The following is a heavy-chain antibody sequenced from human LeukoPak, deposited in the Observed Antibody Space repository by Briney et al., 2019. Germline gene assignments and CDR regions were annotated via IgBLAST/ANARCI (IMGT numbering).Heavy chain of an antibody. CDR2: IYYSGST. Sequence: SETLSLTCTVSGGSISSSSYYSGWIRQPPGTGLEWIGSIYYSGSTYYNPSLKSRVTISVDTSKNQFSPKLSSVTAADTAVYYCARHSYYSSTSCYFAYWGQGTLVTVSS. CDR1: GGSISSSSYY. V-gene: IGHV4-39*01. CDR3: ARHSYYSSTSCYFAY. J-gene: IGHJ4*02. D-gene: IGHD2-2*01.